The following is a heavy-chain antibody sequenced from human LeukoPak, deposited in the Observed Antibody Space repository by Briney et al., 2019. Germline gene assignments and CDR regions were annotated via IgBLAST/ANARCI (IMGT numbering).Heavy chain of an antibody. CDR1: GFTFSSHG. CDR2: ISSSGSTI. CDR3: ARDGGDYGSGSYYAY. J-gene: IGHJ4*02. D-gene: IGHD3-10*01. Sequence: GGSLRLSCAASGFTFSSHGMNWVRQAPGKGLEWVSYISSSGSTIYYADSVKGRFTISRDNAKNSLYLQMNSLRAEDTAVYYCARDGGDYGSGSYYAYWGQGTLVTVSS. V-gene: IGHV3-48*03.